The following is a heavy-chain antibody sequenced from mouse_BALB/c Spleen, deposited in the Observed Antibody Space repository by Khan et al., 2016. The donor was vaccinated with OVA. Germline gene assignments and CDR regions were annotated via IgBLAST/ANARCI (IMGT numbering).Heavy chain of an antibody. V-gene: IGHV5-9-3*01. Sequence: EVQLVESGGGLVKPGGSLKLSCAASGFTFSNYAMSWVRQTPEKRLKWVATISSGGSYTYFPDSVQGRFTISRDNAKNTLSLQMCSLRSEDTAIYYCARELFTTVVATPFAYWGQGTLVTVSA. CDR3: ARELFTTVVATPFAY. CDR1: GFTFSNYA. CDR2: ISSGGSYT. D-gene: IGHD1-1*01. J-gene: IGHJ3*01.